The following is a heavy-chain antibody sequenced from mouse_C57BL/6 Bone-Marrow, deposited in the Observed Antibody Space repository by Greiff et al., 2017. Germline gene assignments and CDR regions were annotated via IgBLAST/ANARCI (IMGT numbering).Heavy chain of an antibody. CDR2: ISYDGSN. CDR3: ARGGGYYYAMDY. Sequence: EVQLKESGPGLVKPSQSLSLTCSVTGYSITSGYYWNWIRQFPGNKLEWMGYISYDGSNNYNPSLKNRISITRDTSKNQFFLKLNSVTTEDTATYYCARGGGYYYAMDYWGQGTSVTVSS. V-gene: IGHV3-6*01. CDR1: GYSITSGYY. J-gene: IGHJ4*01.